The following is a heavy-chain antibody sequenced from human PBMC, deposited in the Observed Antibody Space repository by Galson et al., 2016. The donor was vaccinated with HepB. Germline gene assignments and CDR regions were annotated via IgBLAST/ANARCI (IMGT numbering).Heavy chain of an antibody. CDR3: AKEGDDHGGNSSFDF. D-gene: IGHD4-23*01. V-gene: IGHV3-74*01. J-gene: IGHJ4*02. CDR2: INTDGSST. CDR1: GFPFSKYW. Sequence: SCAASGFPFSKYWMHWVRQAPGKGLVWVSRINTDGSSTTYADSVKGRFTISRDNAKNTLYLQMNSLRAEDTALYYCAKEGDDHGGNSSFDFWGQGTRVTVSS.